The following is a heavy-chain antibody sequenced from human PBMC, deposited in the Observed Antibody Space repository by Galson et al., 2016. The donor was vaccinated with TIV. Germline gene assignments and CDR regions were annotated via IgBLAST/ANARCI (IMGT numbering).Heavy chain of an antibody. CDR1: GGSFSTYA. Sequence: SVKVSCKVSGGSFSTYAINWVRQAPGQGPEWMGRIIPIFGTTKYAQKFQGRVTITADESTDTAYVELNSLRAEDTAMYYCAKDLAERILVLTGNFWGQGALVTVSS. CDR2: IIPIFGTT. V-gene: IGHV1-69*13. J-gene: IGHJ4*02. CDR3: AKDLAERILVLTGNF. D-gene: IGHD2-21*02.